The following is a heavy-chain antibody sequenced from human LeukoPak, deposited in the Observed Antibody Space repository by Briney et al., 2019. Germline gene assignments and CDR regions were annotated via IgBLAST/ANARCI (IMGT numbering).Heavy chain of an antibody. CDR3: AKDGSAYCSGTSCLNWLDP. J-gene: IGHJ5*02. D-gene: IGHD2-2*01. CDR2: ITLGGGRT. CDR1: GFSFRSYG. Sequence: PGGSLRLSCAASGFSFRSYGMHWARQTPGKGLEWVSAITLGGGRTYYAESVKGRFTISRDNSKNTLYLQMDSLRAEDTAVYYCAKDGSAYCSGTSCLNWLDPWGQGTLVTVSS. V-gene: IGHV3-23*01.